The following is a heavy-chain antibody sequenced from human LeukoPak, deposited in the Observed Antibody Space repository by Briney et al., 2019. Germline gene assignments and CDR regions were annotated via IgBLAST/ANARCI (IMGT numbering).Heavy chain of an antibody. D-gene: IGHD6-19*01. J-gene: IGHJ6*02. Sequence: GASVKVSCKASGYTFTSYGISWVRQAPGQGLEWMGWINPNSGGTNYAQKFQGWVTMTRDTSISTAYMELSRLRSDDTAVYYCATEGVAGRGYYYGMDVWGQGTTVTVSS. CDR2: INPNSGGT. V-gene: IGHV1-2*04. CDR3: ATEGVAGRGYYYGMDV. CDR1: GYTFTSYG.